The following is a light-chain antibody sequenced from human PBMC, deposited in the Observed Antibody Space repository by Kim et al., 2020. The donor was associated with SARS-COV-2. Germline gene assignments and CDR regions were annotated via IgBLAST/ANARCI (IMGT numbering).Light chain of an antibody. CDR2: AAS. CDR1: QAIRSY. V-gene: IGKV1-17*01. J-gene: IGKJ4*01. Sequence: ASVGDRVTSTCRASQAIRSYLGWYQQKPGKAPKFLIYAASILQSGVPSRFSGSGSGTDFTLTISSLQPEDFATYFCLQQNSYPRTFGGGTKVDIK. CDR3: LQQNSYPRT.